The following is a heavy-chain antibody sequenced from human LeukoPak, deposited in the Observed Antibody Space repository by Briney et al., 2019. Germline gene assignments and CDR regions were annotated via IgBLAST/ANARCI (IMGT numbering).Heavy chain of an antibody. CDR2: IRYDGSNK. J-gene: IGHJ4*02. D-gene: IGHD3-22*01. V-gene: IGHV3-30*02. Sequence: GGSLRLSCAASGFTFSSYGMHWVRQAPGKGLEWVAFIRYDGSNKYYADSVKGRFTISRDNSKNTLYLQRNSLRAEDRAVYYCARIITMIVVTGGYWGQGTLVTVSS. CDR3: ARIITMIVVTGGY. CDR1: GFTFSSYG.